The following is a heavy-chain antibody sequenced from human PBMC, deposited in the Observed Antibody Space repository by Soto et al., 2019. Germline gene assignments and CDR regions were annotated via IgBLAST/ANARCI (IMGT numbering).Heavy chain of an antibody. CDR3: LGFVVVTAIIGS. J-gene: IGHJ4*02. CDR2: ISSSSSTI. CDR1: GFTFSSYS. Sequence: PXGSLILSCTASGFTFSSYSMNWVRQAPGKGLEWVSYISSSSSTIYYADSVKGRFTISRDNAKNSLYLQMNSLRDEDTAVYYCLGFVVVTAIIGSWGQGTLVTVSS. V-gene: IGHV3-48*02. D-gene: IGHD2-21*02.